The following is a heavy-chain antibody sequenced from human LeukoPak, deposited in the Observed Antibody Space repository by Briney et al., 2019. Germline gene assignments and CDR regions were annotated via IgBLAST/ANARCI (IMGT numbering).Heavy chain of an antibody. CDR2: IYYSGST. CDR3: ARGGRYGPLLGY. D-gene: IGHD1-14*01. V-gene: IGHV4-39*01. Sequence: SETLSLTCTVSGGSISSSSYYWGWIRQPPGKGLEWIGSIYYSGSTYYNPSLKSRVTISVDTSKNQFSLKLSSVTAADTAVYYCARGGRYGPLLGYRGQGTLVTVSS. J-gene: IGHJ4*02. CDR1: GGSISSSSYY.